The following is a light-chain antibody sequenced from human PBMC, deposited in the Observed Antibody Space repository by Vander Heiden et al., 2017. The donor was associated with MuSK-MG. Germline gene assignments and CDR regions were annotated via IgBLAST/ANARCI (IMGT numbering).Light chain of an antibody. V-gene: IGLV8-61*01. CDR1: SGSVSTSYY. Sequence: QTVVTQEPSFSVSPGGTVPLTCGLSSGSVSTSYYPSWYQQTPGQAPRTLIYSTNTRSSGVPDRFSGSILGNKAALTITGAQADDESDYYCVLYMGSGINWVFGGGTKLTAL. CDR3: VLYMGSGINWV. CDR2: STN. J-gene: IGLJ3*02.